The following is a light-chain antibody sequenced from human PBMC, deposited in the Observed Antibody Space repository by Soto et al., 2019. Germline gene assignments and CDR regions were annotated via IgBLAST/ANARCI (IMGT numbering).Light chain of an antibody. Sequence: QSVLTQPPSVSGDPGQRVTISCTGSSSNIGAGYDVHWYQQLPGTAPKLLIYGNNNRPSGVPDRFSGSKSGTSASLAITGLQAEDEAEYYCQSYDSSLSGWVFGGGTKLTVL. V-gene: IGLV1-40*01. CDR3: QSYDSSLSGWV. CDR2: GNN. J-gene: IGLJ3*02. CDR1: SSNIGAGYD.